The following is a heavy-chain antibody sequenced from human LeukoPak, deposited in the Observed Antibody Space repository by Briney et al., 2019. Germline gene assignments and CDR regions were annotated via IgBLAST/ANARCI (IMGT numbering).Heavy chain of an antibody. D-gene: IGHD6-13*01. CDR1: GFTVSNNY. Sequence: GGSLRLSCSASGFTVSNNYMSWVRQAPGKGLGWVSIIYSGGGTNYADSVKGRFTISRNNSKNTLCLQMSSLRHDDTAVYYCARGLQQQLGWFDPWGQGTLVTLSS. CDR2: IYSGGGT. V-gene: IGHV3-53*04. CDR3: ARGLQQQLGWFDP. J-gene: IGHJ5*02.